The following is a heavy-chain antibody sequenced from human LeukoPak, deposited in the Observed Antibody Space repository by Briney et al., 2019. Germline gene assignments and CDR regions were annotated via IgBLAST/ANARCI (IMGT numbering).Heavy chain of an antibody. Sequence: NPSETLSLTCTVSGGSISSYYWSWIRQPPGKGLEWIGYIYYSGSTNYSPSLKSRVTISVDTSKNQFSLKLSSVTAADTAVYYCARNGGGDIVATVYYFDYWGQGTLVTVSS. V-gene: IGHV4-59*01. D-gene: IGHD5-12*01. J-gene: IGHJ4*02. CDR2: IYYSGST. CDR1: GGSISSYY. CDR3: ARNGGGDIVATVYYFDY.